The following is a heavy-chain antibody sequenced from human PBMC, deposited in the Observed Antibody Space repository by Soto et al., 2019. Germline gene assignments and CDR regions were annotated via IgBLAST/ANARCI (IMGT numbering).Heavy chain of an antibody. CDR3: AIGTTVETGSY. CDR1: GYTFTSYG. D-gene: IGHD4-17*01. J-gene: IGHJ4*02. V-gene: IGHV1-18*01. CDR2: ISAYNGNT. Sequence: QVQLVQSGAEVKKPGASVKVSCKASGYTFTSYGISWVRQAPGQGLEWMGWISAYNGNTNYAQKLQGRVTMTTDTATSTDYMELRSLRSDSTAVYSCAIGTTVETGSYWGQGTLVTVSS.